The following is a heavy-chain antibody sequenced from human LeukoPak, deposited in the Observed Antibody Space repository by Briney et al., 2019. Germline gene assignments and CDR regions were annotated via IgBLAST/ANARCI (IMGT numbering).Heavy chain of an antibody. CDR2: IYTSGST. CDR3: ARKTRARWFVL. J-gene: IGHJ5*02. V-gene: IGHV4-4*07. Sequence: KLPQTLSLTRTVSGGSISSYNWSWVRQPAGKGLEWNGPIYTSGSTTYTPSLKSRVTMSVDTSKNQFSLKLSSVTAADTAVYYCARKTRARWFVLWGGGTLVSVSS. CDR1: GGSISSYN.